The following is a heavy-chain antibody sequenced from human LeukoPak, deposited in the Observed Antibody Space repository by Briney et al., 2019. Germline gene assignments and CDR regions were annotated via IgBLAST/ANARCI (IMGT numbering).Heavy chain of an antibody. J-gene: IGHJ1*01. CDR3: ARGLNREYGSARSKVYFQH. CDR2: INHSGST. V-gene: IGHV4-34*01. Sequence: SETLSLTCAVYGGSFSGYYWSWIRQPPGKGLEWIGEINHSGSTNYNPSLKSRVTISVDTSKNQFSLKLSSVTAADTAVYYCARGLNREYGSARSKVYFQHWGQGTLVTVSS. D-gene: IGHD3-10*01. CDR1: GGSFSGYY.